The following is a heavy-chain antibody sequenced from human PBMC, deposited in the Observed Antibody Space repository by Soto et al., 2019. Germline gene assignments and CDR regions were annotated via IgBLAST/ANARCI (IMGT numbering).Heavy chain of an antibody. Sequence: QVLLVQSGAEVKKPGSSVKVSCKASGGTLNNYAISWVRQAPGQGLEWMGGIIPIFGTPNYALKFQGRVTINGDESTNTVYMELSSLRAEDTALYFCARGGLSPGSCGGGGCHSDYYYGLDVWGQGTAVTVSS. D-gene: IGHD2-15*01. CDR1: GGTLNNYA. CDR3: ARGGLSPGSCGGGGCHSDYYYGLDV. V-gene: IGHV1-69*01. CDR2: IIPIFGTP. J-gene: IGHJ6*02.